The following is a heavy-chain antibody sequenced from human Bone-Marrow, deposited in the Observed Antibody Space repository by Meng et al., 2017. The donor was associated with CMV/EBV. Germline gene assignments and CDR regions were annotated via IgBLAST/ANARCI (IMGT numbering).Heavy chain of an antibody. Sequence: ASVKVSCKASGYTFSYYDIIWVRQASGQGLEWVGWMNPNRGNTAYAQKFQGRVTMTRDTSTSTVYMELSSLRSEDTAVYYCALKSDVWGQGTTVTVSS. V-gene: IGHV1-8*01. CDR2: MNPNRGNT. CDR1: GYTFSYYD. J-gene: IGHJ6*02. CDR3: ALKSDV.